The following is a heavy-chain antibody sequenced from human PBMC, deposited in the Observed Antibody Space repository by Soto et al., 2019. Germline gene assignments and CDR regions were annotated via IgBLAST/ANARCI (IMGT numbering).Heavy chain of an antibody. CDR1: GFTFSSYS. CDR2: ISSSSSYI. Sequence: PGGSLRLSCAASGFTFSSYSMNWVRQAPGKGLEWVSSISSSSSYIYYADSVKGRFTISRDNAKNSLYLQMNSLRAEDTAVYYCARDRAPHYYDILTGYDTWFDPWGQGTLVTLSS. J-gene: IGHJ5*02. V-gene: IGHV3-21*01. CDR3: ARDRAPHYYDILTGYDTWFDP. D-gene: IGHD3-9*01.